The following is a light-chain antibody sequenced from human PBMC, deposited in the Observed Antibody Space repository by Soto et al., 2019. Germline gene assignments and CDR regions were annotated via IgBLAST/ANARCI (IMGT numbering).Light chain of an antibody. J-gene: IGKJ1*01. Sequence: DIPMTHSPSTLFSPLGKRDPITCRASQSISSWLAWYQQKPGKAPKLLIYDASSLESGVPSRFSGSGSGTEFTLTISSLQPDDFATYYCQQYNSYWTFGQGTKV. V-gene: IGKV1-5*01. CDR1: QSISSW. CDR2: DAS. CDR3: QQYNSYWT.